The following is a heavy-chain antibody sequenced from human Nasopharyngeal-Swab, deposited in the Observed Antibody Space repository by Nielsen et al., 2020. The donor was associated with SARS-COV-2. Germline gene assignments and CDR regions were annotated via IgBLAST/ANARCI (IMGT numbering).Heavy chain of an antibody. D-gene: IGHD2-21*02. CDR3: TTDCYFDY. V-gene: IGHV3-73*01. J-gene: IGHJ4*02. CDR2: IGDKDHNYAT. Sequence: VRQMPGKGLEWVGRIGDKDHNYATTYGASVQGWFTISRDDSKNTAFLQMDSLKTEDTALYYCTTDCYFDYWGQGTLVTVSS.